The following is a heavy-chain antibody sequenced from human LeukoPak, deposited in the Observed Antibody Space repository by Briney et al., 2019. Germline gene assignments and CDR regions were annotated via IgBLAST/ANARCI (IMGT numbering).Heavy chain of an antibody. Sequence: GGSLRLSCAASGFTFSEYSMYWVRQAPGKGLVWVSRISPDGSSTSYADSVKDRFTISRDNAKNTLYLQMDSLRVDDTAVYYCTRRETNNWFDPWGQGTLVTVSS. D-gene: IGHD1-26*01. J-gene: IGHJ5*02. V-gene: IGHV3-74*01. CDR1: GFTFSEYS. CDR3: TRRETNNWFDP. CDR2: ISPDGSST.